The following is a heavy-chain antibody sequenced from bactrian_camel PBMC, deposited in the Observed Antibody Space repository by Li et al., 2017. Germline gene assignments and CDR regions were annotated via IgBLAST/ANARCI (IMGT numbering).Heavy chain of an antibody. V-gene: IGHV3S1*01. J-gene: IGHJ4*01. CDR2: LCPVGGAT. CDR1: GPHYGSNC. Sequence: HVQLVESGGGSVQTGGSLRLSCAASGPHYGSNCMGWFRQPLGKEREGVAALCPVGGATYYGDSVKGRFTIPRDNAKNTLYLQLNSLNSEDTAMYCCAKDSSLVEYNYWGQGTQVTVS. CDR3: AKDSSLVEYNY.